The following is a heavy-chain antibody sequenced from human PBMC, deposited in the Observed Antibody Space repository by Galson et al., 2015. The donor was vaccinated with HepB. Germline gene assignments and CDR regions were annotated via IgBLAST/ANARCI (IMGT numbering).Heavy chain of an antibody. Sequence: SLRLSCAASGFTFSSYWMSWVRQAPGKGLEWVANIKQDGSEKYYVDSVKGRFTISRDNAKNSLYLQMNSLRAEDTAVYYCARDILHYYGSGSRDNWFDPWGQGTLVTVSS. CDR2: IKQDGSEK. D-gene: IGHD3-10*01. J-gene: IGHJ5*02. CDR1: GFTFSSYW. CDR3: ARDILHYYGSGSRDNWFDP. V-gene: IGHV3-7*03.